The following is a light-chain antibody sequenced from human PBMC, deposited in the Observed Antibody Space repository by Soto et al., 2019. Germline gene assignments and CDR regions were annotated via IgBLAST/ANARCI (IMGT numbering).Light chain of an antibody. CDR2: GAS. CDR1: QSVNTN. J-gene: IGKJ1*01. CDR3: HQYNNWPRT. V-gene: IGKV3D-15*01. Sequence: EIVMTQSPATLSVSPGERATLSCRASQSVNTNVAWYQQEPGQAPRLLIYGASTRATGIPARFSGSVSGTEFALTISSLQSEDFAVYYCHQYNNWPRTFGQGTKVEIK.